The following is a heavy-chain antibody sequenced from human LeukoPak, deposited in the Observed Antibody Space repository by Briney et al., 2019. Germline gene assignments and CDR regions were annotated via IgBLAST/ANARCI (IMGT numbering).Heavy chain of an antibody. V-gene: IGHV3-30*18. D-gene: IGHD2-21*02. Sequence: GGSLRLSCAASGFTFSSYGMHWVRQAPGEGLEWVAVISYDGSNKYYADSVKGRFTISRDNSKNTLYLQMNSLRAEDTAVYYCAKDVCGGDCYSFDYWGQGTLVTVSS. CDR1: GFTFSSYG. J-gene: IGHJ4*02. CDR3: AKDVCGGDCYSFDY. CDR2: ISYDGSNK.